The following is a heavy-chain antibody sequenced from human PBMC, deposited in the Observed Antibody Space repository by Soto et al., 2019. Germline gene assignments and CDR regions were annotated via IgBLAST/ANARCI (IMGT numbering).Heavy chain of an antibody. J-gene: IGHJ6*02. Sequence: QVQLQGSGPGLVKPSETLSLTCSVSGGSISSYYWSWIRQPPGKGLEWIGFIYYTGNTNYNPSLKSRVTISVDMPKNQFSLKLKSVTAADTAVYYCARHGGGDLPPRDYYYGMDVWGQGTTVTVFS. CDR3: ARHGGGDLPPRDYYYGMDV. V-gene: IGHV4-59*08. CDR2: IYYTGNT. D-gene: IGHD4-17*01. CDR1: GGSISSYY.